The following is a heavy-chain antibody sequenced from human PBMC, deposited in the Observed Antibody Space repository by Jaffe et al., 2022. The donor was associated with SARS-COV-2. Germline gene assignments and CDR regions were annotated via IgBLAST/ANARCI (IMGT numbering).Heavy chain of an antibody. V-gene: IGHV4-34*01. CDR3: ARVGAYYDSSAIRI. Sequence: QVQLQQWGAGLLKPSETLSLTCAVYGGSFSGYYWSWIRQPPGKGLEWIGEINHSGSTNYNPSLKSRVTISVDTSKNQFSLKLSSVTAADTAVYYCARVGAYYDSSAIRIWGQGTLVTVSS. D-gene: IGHD3-22*01. CDR2: INHSGST. CDR1: GGSFSGYY. J-gene: IGHJ4*02.